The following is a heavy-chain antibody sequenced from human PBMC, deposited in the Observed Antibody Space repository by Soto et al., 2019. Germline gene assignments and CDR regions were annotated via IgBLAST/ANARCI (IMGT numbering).Heavy chain of an antibody. CDR2: IYPGDSDT. CDR3: ARVCEYIVVVTAGNEFDI. V-gene: IGHV5-51*01. Sequence: GESLKSSCKGSGYSFTSYWIGWVRQMPGKGLEWMGIIYPGDSDTRYSPSFQGQVTISADKSISTAYLQWSSLKASDTAMYYCARVCEYIVVVTAGNEFDILGQGTVLPVSA. D-gene: IGHD2-21*01. CDR1: GYSFTSYW. J-gene: IGHJ4*01.